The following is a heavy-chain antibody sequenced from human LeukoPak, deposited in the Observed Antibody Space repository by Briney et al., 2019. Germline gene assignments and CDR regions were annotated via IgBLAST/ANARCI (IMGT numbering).Heavy chain of an antibody. CDR2: SSSSSSNT. J-gene: IGHJ3*02. V-gene: IGHV1-18*01. CDR1: GYTXMSHG. D-gene: IGHD3-16*01. Sequence: ASVKVSCKAYGYTXMSHGISWVRQAPGQGLEWMGWSSSSSSNTNYAQRLQGRVTMTTDTSTTKAYMELRSLRSDDTAVYYCARATGTWGHDGFDIWGQGTMVTVSS. CDR3: ARATGTWGHDGFDI.